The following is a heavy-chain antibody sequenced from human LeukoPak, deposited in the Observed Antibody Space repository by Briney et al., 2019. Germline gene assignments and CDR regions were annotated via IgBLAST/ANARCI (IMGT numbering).Heavy chain of an antibody. CDR3: AKDPRRYDSWSGYSGYFDY. Sequence: GRSLRLSCAASGFTFSSYGMHWVRQAPGKGLEWVAVISYDGSNKYYADSVKGRFTISRDNSKNTLYLQMNSLRAEDTAVYYCAKDPRRYDSWSGYSGYFDYWGQGTLVTVSS. CDR1: GFTFSSYG. V-gene: IGHV3-30*18. D-gene: IGHD3-3*01. J-gene: IGHJ4*02. CDR2: ISYDGSNK.